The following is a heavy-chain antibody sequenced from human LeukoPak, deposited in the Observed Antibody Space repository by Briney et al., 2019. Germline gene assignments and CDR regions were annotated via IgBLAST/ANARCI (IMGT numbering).Heavy chain of an antibody. V-gene: IGHV3-23*01. D-gene: IGHD2-15*01. CDR3: AKALEVVGPSYYYYGMDV. CDR1: GFTFSSYA. CDR2: ISGSGGST. J-gene: IGHJ6*02. Sequence: PGASLRLSCAASGFTFSSYAMSWVRQAPGKGLEWVSAISGSGGSTYYADSVKGRFTISRDNSKNTLYLRMNSLRAEDTAVYYCAKALEVVGPSYYYYGMDVWGQGTTVTVSS.